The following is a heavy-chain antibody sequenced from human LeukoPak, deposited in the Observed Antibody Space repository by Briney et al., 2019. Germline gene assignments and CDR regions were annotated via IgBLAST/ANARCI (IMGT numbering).Heavy chain of an antibody. J-gene: IGHJ3*02. Sequence: GGSLRLSCAASGFIFSSYWMHWVRHAPGKGLAWVSRINTDGSSTSYADSVKGRFTISRDNSKNTLYLQMNSLRAEDTAVYYCAKDRWIQLWRGTFDIWGQGTMVTVSS. V-gene: IGHV3-74*01. CDR1: GFIFSSYW. CDR3: AKDRWIQLWRGTFDI. D-gene: IGHD5-18*01. CDR2: INTDGSST.